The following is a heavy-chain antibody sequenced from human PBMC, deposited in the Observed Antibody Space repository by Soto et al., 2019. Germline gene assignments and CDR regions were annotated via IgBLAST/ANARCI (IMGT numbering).Heavy chain of an antibody. Sequence: GGSLRLSCAASGFNFRNAWMSWVRQAPGKGLEWVGRIKSKTDGGTTDYAAPVKGRFTISRDDSKNTLYLQTNSLKTEDTAVYYCTTDARIVVVTYDGFDIWGQGTMVTVSS. D-gene: IGHD3-22*01. CDR2: IKSKTDGGTT. CDR3: TTDARIVVVTYDGFDI. CDR1: GFNFRNAW. V-gene: IGHV3-15*01. J-gene: IGHJ3*02.